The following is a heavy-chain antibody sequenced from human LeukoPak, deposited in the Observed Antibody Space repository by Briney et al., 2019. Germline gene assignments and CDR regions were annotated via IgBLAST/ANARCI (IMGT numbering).Heavy chain of an antibody. CDR2: ITNIDSSK. D-gene: IGHD2-8*02. Sequence: GGSLRLSCAASGFIFSDYYMTWLRQAPGKGLEWISYITNIDSSKKYADSVKGRFTISRDNAKKSLFLQMNSLRPVDTAVYYCARRTGSQAFDYWGQGTLVTVSS. V-gene: IGHV3-11*04. CDR1: GFIFSDYY. J-gene: IGHJ4*02. CDR3: ARRTGSQAFDY.